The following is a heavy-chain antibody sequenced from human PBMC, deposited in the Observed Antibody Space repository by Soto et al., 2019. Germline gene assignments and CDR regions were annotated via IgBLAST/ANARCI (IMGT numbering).Heavy chain of an antibody. CDR1: GFTFGDYA. D-gene: IGHD3-10*01. V-gene: IGHV3-49*04. Sequence: PGGSLRLSCTASGFTFGDYAMSWVRQAPGKGLEWVGFIRSKAYGGTTEYAASVKGRFTISRDDSKSIAYLQMNSLKTEDTAVYYCTRDPSMVRGVPKNFDYWGQGTLVTVSS. J-gene: IGHJ4*02. CDR2: IRSKAYGGTT. CDR3: TRDPSMVRGVPKNFDY.